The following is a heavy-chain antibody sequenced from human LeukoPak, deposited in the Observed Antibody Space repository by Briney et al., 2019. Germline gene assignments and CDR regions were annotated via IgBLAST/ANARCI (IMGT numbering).Heavy chain of an antibody. D-gene: IGHD3-22*01. CDR2: IYYSGST. CDR3: ANEVPYYDSSGAYFQH. Sequence: SETLSLTCTVSGGSISSYYWSWIRQHPGKGLEWIGYIYYSGSTNYNPSLKSRVTISVDTSKNQFSLKLRSVTAADTAVYYCANEVPYYDSSGAYFQHWGQGTLFTVSS. CDR1: GGSISSYY. V-gene: IGHV4-59*01. J-gene: IGHJ1*01.